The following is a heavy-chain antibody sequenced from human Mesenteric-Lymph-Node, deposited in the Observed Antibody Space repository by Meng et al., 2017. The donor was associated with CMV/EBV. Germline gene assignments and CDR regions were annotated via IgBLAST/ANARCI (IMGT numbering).Heavy chain of an antibody. CDR2: INRDGSNT. D-gene: IGHD1-26*01. CDR1: GFTFSSYW. CDR3: AGGTYSNILDY. Sequence: GESLKISCAASGFTFSSYWMHWVRQAPGKGLVWVSRINRDGSNTRDSVKGRFTISRDNAKNTLYLQMNSLRAEDTAVYYCAGGTYSNILDYWGQGTLVTVSS. V-gene: IGHV3-74*01. J-gene: IGHJ4*02.